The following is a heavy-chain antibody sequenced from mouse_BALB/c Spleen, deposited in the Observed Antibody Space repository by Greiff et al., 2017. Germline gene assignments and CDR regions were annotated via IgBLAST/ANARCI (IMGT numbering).Heavy chain of an antibody. CDR1: GFSLTSYG. CDR3: ARNGNYRYHYAMDY. J-gene: IGHJ4*01. CDR2: IWSGGST. D-gene: IGHD2-14*01. V-gene: IGHV2-4-1*01. Sequence: QVQLKQSGPGLVAPSQSLSITCTVSGFSLTSYGVHWVRQSPGKGLEWLGVIWSGGSTDYNAAFISRLSISKDNSKSQVFFKMNSLQADDTAIYYCARNGNYRYHYAMDYWGQGTSVTVSS.